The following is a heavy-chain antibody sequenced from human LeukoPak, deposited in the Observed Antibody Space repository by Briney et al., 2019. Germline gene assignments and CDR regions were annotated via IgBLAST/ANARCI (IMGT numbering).Heavy chain of an antibody. Sequence: ASVKVSCKASGYTFTSYAMNWVRQAPGQGLEWMGWINTNTGNPTYAQGFTGRFVFSLDTSVSTAYLQISSLKAEDTAVYYRAREGQQQLAYYYYYYMDVWGKGTTVTVSS. CDR3: AREGQQQLAYYYYYYMDV. D-gene: IGHD6-13*01. CDR1: GYTFTSYA. V-gene: IGHV7-4-1*02. CDR2: INTNTGNP. J-gene: IGHJ6*03.